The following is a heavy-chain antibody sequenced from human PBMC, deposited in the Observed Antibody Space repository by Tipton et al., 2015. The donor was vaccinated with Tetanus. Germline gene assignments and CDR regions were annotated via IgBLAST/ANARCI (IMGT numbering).Heavy chain of an antibody. D-gene: IGHD2-21*01. V-gene: IGHV4-59*05. CDR2: IYYGGST. Sequence: TLSLTCTVSGGSISTYHWNWIRQSPGKGLEWVGSIYYGGSTYFNPSLRSRGTISIDTSRNQFSLQLSSVTAADTALYFCARRSHIGAPVWGQGTLVTVAS. J-gene: IGHJ3*01. CDR1: GGSISTYH. CDR3: ARRSHIGAPV.